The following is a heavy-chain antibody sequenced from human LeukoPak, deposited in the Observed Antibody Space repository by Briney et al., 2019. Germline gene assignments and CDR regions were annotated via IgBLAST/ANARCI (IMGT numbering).Heavy chain of an antibody. J-gene: IGHJ4*02. V-gene: IGHV1-2*06. CDR1: GYTFTGYD. CDR3: ARVEGSGSYDY. CDR2: INPNSGGT. Sequence: ASVKVSCKASGYTFTGYDMHWVRQAPGQGLEWMGRINPNSGGTNYAQKFQGRVTMTRDTSISTAYMELRRLRSDDTAVYYCARVEGSGSYDYWGQGTLVTVSS. D-gene: IGHD1-26*01.